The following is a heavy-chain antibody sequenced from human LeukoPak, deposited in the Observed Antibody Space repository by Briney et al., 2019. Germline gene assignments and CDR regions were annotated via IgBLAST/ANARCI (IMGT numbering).Heavy chain of an antibody. CDR1: GFTFSSYS. Sequence: PVGSLRLSCAASGFTFSSYSMNWVRQAPGPGLEWFSSLSSSGTYIYYADSVKGRFSISRDNAKNSLYLQMNSLRAEDTAVYYSARDLRNSGYVGYWGQGTLGTVSS. D-gene: IGHD5-12*01. J-gene: IGHJ4*02. CDR3: ARDLRNSGYVGY. CDR2: LSSSGTYI. V-gene: IGHV3-21*01.